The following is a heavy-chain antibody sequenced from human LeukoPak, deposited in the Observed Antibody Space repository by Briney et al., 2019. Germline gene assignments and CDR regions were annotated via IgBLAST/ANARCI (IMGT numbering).Heavy chain of an antibody. V-gene: IGHV6-1*01. D-gene: IGHD1-20*01. Sequence: SQTLSLTCAISGDRVSSSSGAWNWIRQSPSRGLEWLGRTYYRSKWYNDYAVSVKSRLTINPDTSKNQFSLHLNSVTPEDTAVYYCARGVRGITASFDSWGQGTLVTVSS. CDR3: ARGVRGITASFDS. CDR2: TYYRSKWYN. CDR1: GDRVSSSSGA. J-gene: IGHJ4*02.